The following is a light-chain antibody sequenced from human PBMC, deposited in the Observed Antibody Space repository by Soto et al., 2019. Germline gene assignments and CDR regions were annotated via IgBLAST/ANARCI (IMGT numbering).Light chain of an antibody. CDR3: QQYDKFPLT. V-gene: IGKV1-33*01. CDR2: DAS. CDR1: QDISNY. J-gene: IGKJ4*01. Sequence: DIPMTQSPSSLSASVGDRVTITCQASQDISNYLNWYQQKPGKAPKLLIYDASNLETGVPSRFSGSGSGTDLTFTISSLQPEDIATYYCQQYDKFPLTFGGGTKVEIK.